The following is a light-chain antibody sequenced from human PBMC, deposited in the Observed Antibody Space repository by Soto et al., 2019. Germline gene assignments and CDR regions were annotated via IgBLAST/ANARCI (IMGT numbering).Light chain of an antibody. J-gene: IGKJ4*01. CDR1: QDISNS. V-gene: IGKV1-33*01. CDR3: QQYDDLPLT. CDR2: DAS. Sequence: DIQMTKSPSSLSASGGDRVTVTCQASQDISNSLSWYQQKPGKAPKLLIYDASNLETGGQSRFSGSGSGTDFTFTISSLQPEDIATYYCQQYDDLPLTFGGVTKVEIK.